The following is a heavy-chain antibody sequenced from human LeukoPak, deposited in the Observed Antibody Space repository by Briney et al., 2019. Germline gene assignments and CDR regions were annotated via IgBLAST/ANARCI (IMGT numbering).Heavy chain of an antibody. CDR3: ASTEVYSRMSWFAP. V-gene: IGHV4-59*01. Sequence: PSETLSLTCTGSGGSINNYYWSWIRQAPGRGLEWSGYIYYSGITNYNPSLRSRVLISIDTSKNHFYLRLRSVTAADRAVYYCASTEVYSRMSWFAPWGQGTLVRVPS. CDR1: GGSINNYY. J-gene: IGHJ5*02. D-gene: IGHD1-26*01. CDR2: IYYSGIT.